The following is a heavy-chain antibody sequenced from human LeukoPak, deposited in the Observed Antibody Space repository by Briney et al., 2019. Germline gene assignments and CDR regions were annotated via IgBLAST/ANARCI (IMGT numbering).Heavy chain of an antibody. D-gene: IGHD3-16*02. CDR3: ARDHSYPTSDAFDI. V-gene: IGHV3-7*05. J-gene: IGHJ3*02. Sequence: GGSLRLSCAASGFTFSSYWMAWVRQAPGKGLEWVAHIKGDGSEKYYVDSVKGRFTISRDNAKKSLFLRMNSLGAADTAVYYCARDHSYPTSDAFDIWGQGTMVTVSS. CDR1: GFTFSSYW. CDR2: IKGDGSEK.